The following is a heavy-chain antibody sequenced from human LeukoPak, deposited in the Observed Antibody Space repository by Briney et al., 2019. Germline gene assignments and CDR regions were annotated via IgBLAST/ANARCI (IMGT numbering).Heavy chain of an antibody. V-gene: IGHV3-53*01. CDR2: IYSGGSI. CDR1: GFTVSNNY. J-gene: IGHJ1*01. Sequence: GGSLRLSCAASGFTVSNNYMNWVRQAPGKGLEWVSVIYSGGSIYYADSVKGRFTISRDNSKNTLYLQMNSLRADDTAVYYCARGDSYYYGSGTFQHWGQGTPVTVSS. CDR3: ARGDSYYYGSGTFQH. D-gene: IGHD3-10*01.